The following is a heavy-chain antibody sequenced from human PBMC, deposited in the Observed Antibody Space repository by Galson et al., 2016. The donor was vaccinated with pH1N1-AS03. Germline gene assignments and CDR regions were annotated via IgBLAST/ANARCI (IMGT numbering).Heavy chain of an antibody. CDR3: ARDRAPWDFDS. J-gene: IGHJ4*02. V-gene: IGHV4-4*07. D-gene: IGHD3-16*01. CDR2: IIVNEKQKTETT. CDR1: GASVNSFF. Sequence: SETLSLTCTVSGASVNSFFWTWIRQPAGKGLEWIGRIIVNEKQKTETTHYNPSLKSRLSISVDKSKNQFSLTLSSVTASDTAVYYCARDRAPWDFDSWGQGTLVTVSS.